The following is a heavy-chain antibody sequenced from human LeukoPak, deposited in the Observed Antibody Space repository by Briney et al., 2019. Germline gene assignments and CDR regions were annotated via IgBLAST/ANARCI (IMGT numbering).Heavy chain of an antibody. V-gene: IGHV3-33*01. CDR3: AREGYYGSGSPPSLYFDY. D-gene: IGHD3-10*01. J-gene: IGHJ4*02. CDR1: GFTFSSYG. CDR2: IWYDGSNK. Sequence: GSLRLSCAASGFTFSSYGMHWVRQAPGKGLEWVAVIWYDGSNKYYADSVKGRFTISRDNSRSTLYLQMNSLRPEDTAIYYCAREGYYGSGSPPSLYFDYWGQGTLVTVSS.